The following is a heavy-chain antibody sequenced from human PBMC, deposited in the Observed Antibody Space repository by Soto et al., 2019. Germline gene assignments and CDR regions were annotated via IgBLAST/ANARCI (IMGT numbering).Heavy chain of an antibody. CDR3: ARVGGANWFDP. V-gene: IGHV4-31*03. CDR2: IYYSGST. CDR1: GGSISSGGYY. Sequence: QVQLQESGPGLVKPSQTLSLTCTVSGGSISSGGYYWSWIRQHPGKGLEWIGDIYYSGSTSFNPSLKSRVTISVDTSKNQFSLKLSSVTAAGTAVYYCARVGGANWFDPWGQGTLVTVSS. J-gene: IGHJ5*02. D-gene: IGHD3-16*01.